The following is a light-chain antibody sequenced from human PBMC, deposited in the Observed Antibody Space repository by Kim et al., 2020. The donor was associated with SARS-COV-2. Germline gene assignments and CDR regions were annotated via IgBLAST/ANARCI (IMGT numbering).Light chain of an antibody. CDR1: TDNIATYY. CDR3: QSYDTNNHVV. V-gene: IGLV6-57*04. Sequence: NFMLIQAHSVSESPGKTVTISCFRSTDNIATYYVQWYQQRPGSAPTTVIYADNKRPSGVPDRFSGSIDTSSNSASLTISGLKTEDEADYYCQSYDTNNHVVFGGGTKVTVL. CDR2: ADN. J-gene: IGLJ2*01.